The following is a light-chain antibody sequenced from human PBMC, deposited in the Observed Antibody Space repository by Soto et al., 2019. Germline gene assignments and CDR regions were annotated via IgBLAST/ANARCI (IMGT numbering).Light chain of an antibody. CDR2: GAS. V-gene: IGKV3-15*01. CDR1: QSVSSN. J-gene: IGKJ5*01. CDR3: QQYNNWPPIT. Sequence: ETVLTQSPARLSLSPGERSTLSFMSSQSVSSNLACYQQEPGQAPRLLIYGASTRATGIPARFSGSGSGTEFTLTISSLQSEDFAVYYCQQYNNWPPITFGQGTRLQI.